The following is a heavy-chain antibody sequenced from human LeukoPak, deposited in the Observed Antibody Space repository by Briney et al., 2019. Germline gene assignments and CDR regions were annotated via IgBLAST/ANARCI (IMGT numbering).Heavy chain of an antibody. D-gene: IGHD6-19*01. CDR3: ARDVGAVAGTDY. CDR2: INAGNGNT. V-gene: IGHV1-3*01. CDR1: GYTFTSYA. Sequence: ASVKVSCKASGYTFTSYAMHWVRQAPGQRLEWMGWINAGNGNTKYSQKFQGRVTITRDTSASTAYMELSSLRSEDTVVYYCARDVGAVAGTDYWGQGTLVTVSS. J-gene: IGHJ4*02.